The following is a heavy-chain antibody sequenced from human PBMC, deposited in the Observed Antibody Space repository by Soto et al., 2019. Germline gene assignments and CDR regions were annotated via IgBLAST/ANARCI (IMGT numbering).Heavy chain of an antibody. V-gene: IGHV3-21*01. CDR3: ARRTGYSYGSHYYYYMDV. Sequence: GGSLRLSCAASGFSFSSYSVNWVRQAPGKGLGWVSSISSSSSYIYYADSVKGRFTISRDNAKNSLYLQMNSLRAEDTAVYYCARRTGYSYGSHYYYYMDVWGKGTTVTVSS. CDR1: GFSFSSYS. D-gene: IGHD5-18*01. CDR2: ISSSSSYI. J-gene: IGHJ6*03.